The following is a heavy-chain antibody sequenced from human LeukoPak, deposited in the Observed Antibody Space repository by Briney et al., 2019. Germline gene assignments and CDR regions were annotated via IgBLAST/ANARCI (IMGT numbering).Heavy chain of an antibody. J-gene: IGHJ4*02. D-gene: IGHD3-22*01. Sequence: ASVKVSCKASGYTFTGYYMHWVRQAPGQGLEWMGWINPNSGGTNYAQKFQGRVTMTRDTSVSTAYMELSRLRSDDTAVYYCARAGNYYDSSGYYLSWGQGTLVTVSS. CDR1: GYTFTGYY. V-gene: IGHV1-2*02. CDR2: INPNSGGT. CDR3: ARAGNYYDSSGYYLS.